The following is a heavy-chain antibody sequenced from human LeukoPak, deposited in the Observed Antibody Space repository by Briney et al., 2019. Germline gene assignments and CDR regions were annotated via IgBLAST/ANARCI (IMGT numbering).Heavy chain of an antibody. V-gene: IGHV4-59*01. Sequence: SETLSLTCTVSGGSISSYYWSWIRQPPGKGLEWIGYIYYSGSTNYNPSLKSRVTISVDTSKNQFSLKLSSVTAADTAVYYCARAYYHDRDAFDIWGQGTMVTVSS. CDR3: ARAYYHDRDAFDI. CDR2: IYYSGST. J-gene: IGHJ3*02. D-gene: IGHD3-22*01. CDR1: GGSISSYY.